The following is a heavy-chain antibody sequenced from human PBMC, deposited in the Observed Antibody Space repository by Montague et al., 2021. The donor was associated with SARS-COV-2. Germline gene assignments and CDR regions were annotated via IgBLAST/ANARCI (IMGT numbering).Heavy chain of an antibody. CDR1: GFNFGEFG. Sequence: SLRLSCAASGFNFGEFGISWVRQAPGQGPEWIGFIRRKTYGGTAEYAASVKGRFTISRDDSKNIAYLQMDSLKIDGTAMYYCTRSLVDIISTISGYFDFWGQGVLVTVSS. CDR3: TRSLVDIISTISGYFDF. CDR2: IRRKTYGGTA. J-gene: IGHJ5*01. D-gene: IGHD5/OR15-5a*01. V-gene: IGHV3-49*04.